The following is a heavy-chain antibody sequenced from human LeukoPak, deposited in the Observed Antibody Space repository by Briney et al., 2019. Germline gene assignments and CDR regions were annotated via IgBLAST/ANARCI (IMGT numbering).Heavy chain of an antibody. V-gene: IGHV3-23*01. CDR2: LSGSGTST. D-gene: IGHD3-22*01. CDR1: GFTFSSYA. J-gene: IGHJ4*02. Sequence: PGGSLRLSCAVSGFTFSSYAMSWVRQAPGKGLEWVSTLSGSGTSTCYADSVKGRFTISRDNSKNTLYLQMNSLRAEDTAVYYCAKSATITMILMVLSDEFYFDSWGQGTLVTVSS. CDR3: AKSATITMILMVLSDEFYFDS.